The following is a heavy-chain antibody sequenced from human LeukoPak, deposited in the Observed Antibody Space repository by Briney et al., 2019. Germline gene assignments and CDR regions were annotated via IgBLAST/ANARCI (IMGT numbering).Heavy chain of an antibody. CDR3: ARAPWFGLDAFDI. CDR2: INPNSGGT. CDR1: GYTFTGYY. D-gene: IGHD3-10*01. J-gene: IGHJ3*02. Sequence: GASVKVSCKASGYTFTGYYMYWVRQAPGQGLEWMGWINPNSGGTNYAQKFQGRVTMTRDTSISTAYMELSRLRSDDTAVYYCARAPWFGLDAFDIWGQGTMVTVSS. V-gene: IGHV1-2*02.